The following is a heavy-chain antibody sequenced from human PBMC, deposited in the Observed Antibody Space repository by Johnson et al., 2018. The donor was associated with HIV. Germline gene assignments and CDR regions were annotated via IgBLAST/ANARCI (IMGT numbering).Heavy chain of an antibody. CDR2: INWNGGST. CDR3: ARKVYYYDSSGYSSDAFDI. CDR1: GFTFSSYA. Sequence: PGGSLRLSCAASGFTFSSYAMSWVRQAPGKGLEWVSGINWNGGSTGYADSVKGRFTISRDNAKNSLYLQMNSLRAEYTALYYCARKVYYYDSSGYSSDAFDIWGQGTMVTVSS. D-gene: IGHD3-22*01. J-gene: IGHJ3*02. V-gene: IGHV3-20*04.